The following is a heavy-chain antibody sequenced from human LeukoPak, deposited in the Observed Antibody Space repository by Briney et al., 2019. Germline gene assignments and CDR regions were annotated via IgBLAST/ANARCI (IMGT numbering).Heavy chain of an antibody. Sequence: SETLSLTCAVSGYSISSGYYWGWIRQPPGKGLEWIGSIYHSGSTYYNPSLKSRVTISVDTSKNQFSLKLSSVTAADTAVYYCARVSDSSGYHPGDWGQGTLFTVSS. CDR3: ARVSDSSGYHPGD. CDR2: IYHSGST. J-gene: IGHJ4*02. D-gene: IGHD3-22*01. CDR1: GYSISSGYY. V-gene: IGHV4-38-2*01.